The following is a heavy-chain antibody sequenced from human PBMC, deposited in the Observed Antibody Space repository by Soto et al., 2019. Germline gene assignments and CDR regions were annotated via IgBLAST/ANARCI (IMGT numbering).Heavy chain of an antibody. J-gene: IGHJ4*02. D-gene: IGHD3-22*01. V-gene: IGHV3-23*01. CDR1: GFTFSSYA. Sequence: EVQLLESGGGLVQPGGSLRLSCAASGFTFSSYAMSWVRQAPGKGLEWVSAISGSGGSTYYADSVKGRFTISRDNSKNTLYLQMDSLRAEDTAVYYCAKDWTNADNYYDSSGYLLWGQGALVTVSS. CDR2: ISGSGGST. CDR3: AKDWTNADNYYDSSGYLL.